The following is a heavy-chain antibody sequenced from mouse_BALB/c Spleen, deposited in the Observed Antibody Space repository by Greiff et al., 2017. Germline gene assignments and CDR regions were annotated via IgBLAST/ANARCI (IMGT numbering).Heavy chain of an antibody. Sequence: QVQLQQPGAELVMPGASVKMSCKASGYTFTDYWMHWVKQRPGQGLEWIGAIDTSDSYTSYNQKFKGKATLTVDESSSTAYMQLSSLTSEDSAVYYCAREVAYWGQGTLVTVS. CDR3: AREVAY. V-gene: IGHV1-69*01. CDR1: GYTFTDYW. J-gene: IGHJ3*01. CDR2: IDTSDSYT.